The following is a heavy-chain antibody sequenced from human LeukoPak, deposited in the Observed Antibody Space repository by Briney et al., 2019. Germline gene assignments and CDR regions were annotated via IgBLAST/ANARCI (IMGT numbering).Heavy chain of an antibody. CDR1: GFTFSSYG. V-gene: IGHV3-30*18. CDR3: AKEFLKVGAAYFDY. J-gene: IGHJ4*02. Sequence: PGGSLRLSCAASGFTFSSYGMHWVRQAPGKGLEWVAVISYDGSNKYYADSVKGRFTISRDNSKNTLYLQMNSLRAEDTAVYYCAKEFLKVGAAYFDYWGQGTLVTVSS. D-gene: IGHD1-26*01. CDR2: ISYDGSNK.